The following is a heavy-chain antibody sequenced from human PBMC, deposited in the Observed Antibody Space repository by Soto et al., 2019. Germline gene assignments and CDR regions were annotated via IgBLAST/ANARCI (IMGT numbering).Heavy chain of an antibody. CDR1: GDSISSHY. V-gene: IGHV4-59*11. Sequence: QAQLQESGPGLVKPSETLSLTCTVSGDSISSHYWTWIRQPPGKGLGWIGYISYSGSTNYNPSLNSRVTMSLDTSKNQFSLELTSVTAADTAMYYCARYSGTYYAYWGQGTLVTVSS. CDR3: ARYSGTYYAY. J-gene: IGHJ4*02. CDR2: ISYSGST. D-gene: IGHD1-26*01.